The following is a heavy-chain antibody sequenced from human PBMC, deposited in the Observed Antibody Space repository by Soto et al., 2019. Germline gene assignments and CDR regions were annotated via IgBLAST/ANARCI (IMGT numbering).Heavy chain of an antibody. CDR1: GFVFKDSS. CDR2: IRDRAYNYAT. Sequence: EVLLVESGGGVVQPGGSLKLSCVASGFVFKDSSIHWVRQASGKGLEWVGGIRDRAYNYATAYTASGKGRFTISRDDSTNTAYLQMNSLRTEDTVIYYCTRLISAAQDYWGQGTLVTVSS. D-gene: IGHD3-16*01. V-gene: IGHV3-73*01. J-gene: IGHJ4*02. CDR3: TRLISAAQDY.